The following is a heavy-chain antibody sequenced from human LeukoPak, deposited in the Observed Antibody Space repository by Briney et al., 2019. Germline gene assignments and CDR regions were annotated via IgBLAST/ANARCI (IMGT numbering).Heavy chain of an antibody. D-gene: IGHD6-13*01. CDR2: IKSKTDGWTT. Sequence: PGGSLRLSCAASGFTFSNAWMSWVRQAPGKGLEWVGRIKSKTDGWTTDYAAPVKGRFTISRDDSKNTLYLQMNSLKTEDTAVYYCTTERAAAGTIDYWGQGTLVTVSS. CDR3: TTERAAAGTIDY. J-gene: IGHJ4*02. V-gene: IGHV3-15*01. CDR1: GFTFSNAW.